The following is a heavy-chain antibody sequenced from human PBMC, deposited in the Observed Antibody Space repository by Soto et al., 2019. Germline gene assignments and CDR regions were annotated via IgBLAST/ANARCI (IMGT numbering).Heavy chain of an antibody. CDR1: GGSITSGDYY. Sequence: PSETLSLTCIVSGGSITSGDYYWNWIRQPPGKGLEWIGYVDYSGSTYYNPSLQSRVTISLDTSKNQFSLNLTSVTAADTAVYFCARETSDNYDSSGYPYTLIDFWGQGTMVTVSS. V-gene: IGHV4-30-4*01. CDR2: VDYSGST. D-gene: IGHD3-22*01. CDR3: ARETSDNYDSSGYPYTLIDF. J-gene: IGHJ3*01.